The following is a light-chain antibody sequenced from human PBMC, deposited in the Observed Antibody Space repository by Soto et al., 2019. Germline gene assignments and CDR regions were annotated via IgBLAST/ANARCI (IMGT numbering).Light chain of an antibody. CDR3: SSYTSSSTQV. CDR1: SSDVGGYNY. Sequence: QSALTQPASVSGSPGQSITISCAGSSSDVGGYNYVSWYQQHPTKAPKLMIYDVSNRPSGVSNRFSGSKSGTTASLTISGLQAEDEADYYSSSYTSSSTQVFGTGTKVTVL. CDR2: DVS. V-gene: IGLV2-14*03. J-gene: IGLJ1*01.